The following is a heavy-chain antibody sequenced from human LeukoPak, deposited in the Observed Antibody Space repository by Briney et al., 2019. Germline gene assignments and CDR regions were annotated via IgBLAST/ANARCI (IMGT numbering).Heavy chain of an antibody. CDR2: ISSSSSTI. D-gene: IGHD1-26*01. V-gene: IGHV3-48*02. Sequence: GGSLRLSCTASGFTFSSYAMNWVRQAPGKGLEWVSYISSSSSTIYYADSVKGRFTISRDNAKNSLYLQMNSLRDEDTAVYYCARGPAGGSYFLYWGQGTLVTVSS. J-gene: IGHJ4*02. CDR3: ARGPAGGSYFLY. CDR1: GFTFSSYA.